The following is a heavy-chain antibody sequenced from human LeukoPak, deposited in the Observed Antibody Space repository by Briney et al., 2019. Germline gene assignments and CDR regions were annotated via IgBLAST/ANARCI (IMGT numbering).Heavy chain of an antibody. CDR1: TLTFSHYW. V-gene: IGHV3-7*01. J-gene: IGHJ4*02. Sequence: GGSLRLSCAASTLTFSHYWMYWIRQAPGKGLEWVANIKQDGSDKYYVDSVKGRFTISRDNVKNSLYLQMDSLRVEDTAVYYCATYSGSSGSFFEYWGQGTLVTVSS. CDR2: IKQDGSDK. CDR3: ATYSGSSGSFFEY. D-gene: IGHD1-26*01.